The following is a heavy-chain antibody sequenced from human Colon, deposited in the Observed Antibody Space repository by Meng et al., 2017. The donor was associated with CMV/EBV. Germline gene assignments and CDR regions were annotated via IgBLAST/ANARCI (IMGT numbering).Heavy chain of an antibody. V-gene: IGHV3-11*04. CDR3: ALILEVEEMGTGTLDY. CDR1: GFTFSDYY. Sequence: GGSLRLSCAASGFTFSDYYMSWIRQAPGKGLEWVSSISSSGSTIYYADSVKGRFTISRDNAKNSLYLQMNSLRAEDTAVYYCALILEVEEMGTGTLDYWGQGTLVTVSS. J-gene: IGHJ4*02. D-gene: IGHD5-24*01. CDR2: ISSSGSTI.